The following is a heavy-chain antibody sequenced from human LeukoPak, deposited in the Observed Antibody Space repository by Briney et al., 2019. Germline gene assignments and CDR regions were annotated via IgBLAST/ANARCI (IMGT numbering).Heavy chain of an antibody. J-gene: IGHJ4*02. CDR1: GFTVSSNY. V-gene: IGHV3-53*01. CDR2: IYSGGST. Sequence: GGSLRLSCAASGFTVSSNYMSWVRQAPGKGLEWVSVIYSGGSTYYADSVKGRFTISRDNAKNSLYLQMNSLRAEDTAVYYCARGFRAGYYDSSGYYDWGQGTLVTVSS. CDR3: ARGFRAGYYDSSGYYD. D-gene: IGHD3-22*01.